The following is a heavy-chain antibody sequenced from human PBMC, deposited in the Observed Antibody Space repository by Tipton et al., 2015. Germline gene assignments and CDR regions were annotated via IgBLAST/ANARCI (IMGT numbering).Heavy chain of an antibody. Sequence: SLRLSCAGSGFTFSDARMHWVRQAPGKGLEWVGRVKSKADGGTIDYAAPVKGRFTISRDDSKNTLYLQMNSLTIEDTGVYYCIKLRYFEGGFWGQGTLVTVSS. J-gene: IGHJ4*02. CDR1: GFTFSDAR. V-gene: IGHV3-15*07. CDR2: VKSKADGGTI. D-gene: IGHD3-9*01. CDR3: IKLRYFEGGF.